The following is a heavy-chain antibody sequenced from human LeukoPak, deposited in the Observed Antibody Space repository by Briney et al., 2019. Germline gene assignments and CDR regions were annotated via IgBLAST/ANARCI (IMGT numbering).Heavy chain of an antibody. J-gene: IGHJ4*02. CDR2: INPNSGGT. CDR3: ARDRDSSGYWDY. Sequence: ASVKVSCKASGYTFTGYCMHWVRQAPGQGLEWMGRINPNSGGTNYAQKFQGRVTMTRDTSISTAYMELSRLRSDDTAVYYCARDRDSSGYWDYWGQGTLVTVSS. CDR1: GYTFTGYC. D-gene: IGHD3-22*01. V-gene: IGHV1-2*06.